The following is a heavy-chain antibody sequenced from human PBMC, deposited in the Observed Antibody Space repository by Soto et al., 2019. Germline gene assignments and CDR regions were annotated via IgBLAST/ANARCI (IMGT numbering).Heavy chain of an antibody. Sequence: GGSLRLSCAASGFTFSSYAMHWVRQAPGKGLEWVAVISYDGSNKYYADSVKGRFTISRDNSKNTLYLQMNSLRAEDTAVYYCARVGIIDGYDFWSGYYQDYWGQGTLVTVSS. V-gene: IGHV3-30-3*01. D-gene: IGHD3-3*01. CDR1: GFTFSSYA. CDR3: ARVGIIDGYDFWSGYYQDY. CDR2: ISYDGSNK. J-gene: IGHJ4*02.